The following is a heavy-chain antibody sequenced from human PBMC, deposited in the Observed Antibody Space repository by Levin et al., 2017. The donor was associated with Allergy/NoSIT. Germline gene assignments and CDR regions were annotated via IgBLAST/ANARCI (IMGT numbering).Heavy chain of an antibody. CDR1: GFIFINDY. J-gene: IGHJ6*04. CDR2: IKTNGDST. CDR3: VRDFYGMDV. V-gene: IGHV3-64*01. Sequence: QTGGSLRLSCAGSGFIFINDYMHWVRQAPGKGLEYVSGIKTNGDSTYGNSVKGRFSISRDNSKNTVYLQMGSLTTEDTAVYYCVRDFYGMDVWGKGTTVTVSS.